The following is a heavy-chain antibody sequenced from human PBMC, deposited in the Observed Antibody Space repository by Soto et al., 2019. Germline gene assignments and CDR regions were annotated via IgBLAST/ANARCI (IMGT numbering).Heavy chain of an antibody. V-gene: IGHV3-11*06. Sequence: GGSLRLSCAASGFTFSDYYMSWIRQAPGKGLEWVSYISSSSSYTNYADSVKGRFAISRDNAKNSLYLQMNSLRAEDTAVYYCAREERRGVARWYYYGMDVWGQGTTVTVSS. CDR2: ISSSSSYT. D-gene: IGHD3-10*01. J-gene: IGHJ6*02. CDR3: AREERRGVARWYYYGMDV. CDR1: GFTFSDYY.